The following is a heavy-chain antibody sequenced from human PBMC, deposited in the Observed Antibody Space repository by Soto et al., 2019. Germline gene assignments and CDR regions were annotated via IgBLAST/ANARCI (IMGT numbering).Heavy chain of an antibody. V-gene: IGHV1-69*13. CDR1: GGTFSSYA. CDR3: ASSSYYGAHRFDP. Sequence: ASVKVSCKASGGTFSSYAISWVRQAPGQGLEWMGGIIPIFGTANYAQKFQGRVTITADESTSTAYMELSSLRSEDTAVYYCASSSYYGAHRFDPWGHGTRFTVPS. D-gene: IGHD4-17*01. CDR2: IIPIFGTA. J-gene: IGHJ5*02.